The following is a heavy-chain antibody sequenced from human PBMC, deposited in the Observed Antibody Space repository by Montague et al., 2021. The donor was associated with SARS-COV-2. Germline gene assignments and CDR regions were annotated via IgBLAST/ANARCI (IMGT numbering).Heavy chain of an antibody. D-gene: IGHD3-10*01. CDR2: ISSSGSTI. V-gene: IGHV3-48*03. CDR3: ARDGRFRELDY. J-gene: IGHJ4*02. Sequence: SLRLACAASGFTFRTYEMNWVRQAPGKGLEWVSYISSSGSTIYYADSVKGRFTISRDNAKNPLYLQMNSLRAEDTAVYYCARDGRFRELDYWGQGTLVTVST. CDR1: GFTFRTYE.